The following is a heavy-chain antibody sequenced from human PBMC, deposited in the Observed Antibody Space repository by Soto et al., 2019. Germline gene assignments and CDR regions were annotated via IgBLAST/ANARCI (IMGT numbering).Heavy chain of an antibody. CDR3: ARDQGAAAGPYGMDV. D-gene: IGHD6-13*01. CDR1: GFTFSSYS. Sequence: PGGSLRLSCAASGFTFSSYSMNWVRQAPGKGLEWVSSISSSSSYIYYADSVKGRFTISRDNAKNSLYLQMNSLRAEDTAVYYCARDQGAAAGPYGMDVWGQGTTVTVSS. J-gene: IGHJ6*02. V-gene: IGHV3-21*01. CDR2: ISSSSSYI.